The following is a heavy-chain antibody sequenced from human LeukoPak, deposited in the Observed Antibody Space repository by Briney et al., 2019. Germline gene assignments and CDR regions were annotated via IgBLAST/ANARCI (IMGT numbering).Heavy chain of an antibody. J-gene: IGHJ4*02. V-gene: IGHV4-61*08. Sequence: PSETLSLTCAVSGGSISSGGYYWSWIRQPPGKGLEWIGYIYYSGSTNYNPSLKSRVTISVDTSKNQFSLKLSSVTAADTAVYYCASGPGLIFDYWGQGTLVTVSS. CDR1: GGSISSGGYY. CDR3: ASGPGLIFDY. CDR2: IYYSGST. D-gene: IGHD1-1*01.